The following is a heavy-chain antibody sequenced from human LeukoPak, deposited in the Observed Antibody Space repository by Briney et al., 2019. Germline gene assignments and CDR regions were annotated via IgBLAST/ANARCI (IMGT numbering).Heavy chain of an antibody. V-gene: IGHV4-59*01. J-gene: IGHJ4*02. Sequence: SETLSLTRTVSGGSISSYYWSWIRQPPGKGLEWIGYIYYSGSTNYNPSLKSRVTISVDTSKNQFSLKLSSVTAADTAVYYCAGSSSDSDYWGQGTLVTVSS. CDR1: GGSISSYY. CDR3: AGSSSDSDY. CDR2: IYYSGST. D-gene: IGHD2-15*01.